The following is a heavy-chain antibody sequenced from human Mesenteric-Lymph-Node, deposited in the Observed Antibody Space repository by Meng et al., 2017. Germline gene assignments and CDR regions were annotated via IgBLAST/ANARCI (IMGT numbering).Heavy chain of an antibody. CDR3: ARDEID. CDR2: INTGSGDT. V-gene: IGHV1-3*04. CDR1: GNTFTSYE. D-gene: IGHD2-21*01. J-gene: IGHJ4*02. Sequence: QGQLVGRGADVGKPVCIVKFSCKASGNTFTSYEINWVRWEPGQRHEWMAWINTGSGDTQFSQKFQDRVTLTGDISTFTAYMDLSSLTSDDTAVYYCARDEIDWGQGTLVTVSS.